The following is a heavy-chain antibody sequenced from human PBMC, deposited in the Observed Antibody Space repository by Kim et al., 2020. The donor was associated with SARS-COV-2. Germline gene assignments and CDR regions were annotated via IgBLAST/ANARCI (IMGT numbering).Heavy chain of an antibody. CDR2: IYYSGYT. CDR3: ARDVDSNCRTAVWFDP. Sequence: SETLSLTCTVSGGSMRSYYWSWIRQSPGKGLEWIGYIYYSGYTNYNPSLKSRVSISIDTPKNQFSLQLTSVTAADTAVYYCARDVDSNCRTAVWFDPCG. D-gene: IGHD4-4*01. J-gene: IGHJ5*02. CDR1: GGSMRSYY. V-gene: IGHV4-59*01.